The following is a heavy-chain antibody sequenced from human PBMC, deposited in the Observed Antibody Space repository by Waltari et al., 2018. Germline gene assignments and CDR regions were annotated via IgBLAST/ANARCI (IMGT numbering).Heavy chain of an antibody. D-gene: IGHD6-19*01. CDR1: GGSFSGYY. CDR2: INHIGST. CDR3: ARVPGYSSGWSKQRYYYYYGMDV. Sequence: QVQLQQWGAGLLKPSETLSLTCAVYGGSFSGYYWSWIRQPPGKGLEWIGEINHIGSTNYNPSLKRRVTISVDTSKNQFSLKLGAGTAADTAVYYCARVPGYSSGWSKQRYYYYYGMDVWGQGTTVTVSS. J-gene: IGHJ6*02. V-gene: IGHV4-34*01.